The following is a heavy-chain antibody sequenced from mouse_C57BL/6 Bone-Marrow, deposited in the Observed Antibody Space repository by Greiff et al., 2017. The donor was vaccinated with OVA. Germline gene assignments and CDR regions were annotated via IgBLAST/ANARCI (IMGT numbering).Heavy chain of an antibody. V-gene: IGHV1-72*01. CDR2: IDPNSGGT. CDR1: GYTFTSYW. Sequence: QVQLQQPGAELVKPGASVKLSCKASGYTFTSYWMHWVKQRPGRGLEWIGRIDPNSGGTKYNEKFKSKATLTVDTHSSTASMQLSSLTSENSAGYYCGRGGYGSNPYAMDYWGQGTSVTVSS. CDR3: GRGGYGSNPYAMDY. J-gene: IGHJ4*01. D-gene: IGHD1-1*01.